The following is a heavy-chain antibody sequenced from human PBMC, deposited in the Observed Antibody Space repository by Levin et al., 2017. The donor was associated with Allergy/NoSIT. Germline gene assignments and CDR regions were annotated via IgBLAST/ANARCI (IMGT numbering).Heavy chain of an antibody. J-gene: IGHJ4*02. CDR1: GYTFSDHY. CDR3: VRGHNSFDY. Sequence: GGSLRLSCAVSGYTFSDHYMDWVRQAPGKGLEWVGRSRNKANSYTTEYAASVKGRFTISRDDSKKSLYLQMNSLKTEDTAVYYCVRGHNSFDYWGQGTLVTVSS. V-gene: IGHV3-72*01. CDR2: SRNKANSYTT.